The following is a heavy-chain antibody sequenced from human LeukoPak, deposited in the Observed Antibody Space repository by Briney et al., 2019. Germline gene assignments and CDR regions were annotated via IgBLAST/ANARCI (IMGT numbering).Heavy chain of an antibody. CDR1: GGSISSYY. CDR2: IYYSGST. Sequence: SETLSLTCTVSGGSISSYYWSWIRQPPGKGLEWIGYIYYSGSTNYNPSLKSRVTISVDTSKNQFSLKLSSVTAADTAVYYWARGGERIRRHPDVWGQGTTVTVSS. V-gene: IGHV4-59*01. J-gene: IGHJ6*02. CDR3: ARGGERIRRHPDV. D-gene: IGHD3-10*01.